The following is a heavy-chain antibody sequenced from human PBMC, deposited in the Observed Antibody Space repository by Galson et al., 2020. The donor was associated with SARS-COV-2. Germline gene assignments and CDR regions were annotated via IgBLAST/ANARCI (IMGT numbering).Heavy chain of an antibody. D-gene: IGHD6-13*01. CDR2: ISYDGSNK. V-gene: IGHV3-30*18. CDR1: GFTFSTYG. Sequence: GESLKISCAASGFTFSTYGMHWVRQAPGRGLEWVALISYDGSNKFYADSVKGRFTISRDNSKSTLYLQMNSLRAEDTAVYYCAKSGGSSSYYGMDVWGQGPTVTVSS. J-gene: IGHJ6*02. CDR3: AKSGGSSSYYGMDV.